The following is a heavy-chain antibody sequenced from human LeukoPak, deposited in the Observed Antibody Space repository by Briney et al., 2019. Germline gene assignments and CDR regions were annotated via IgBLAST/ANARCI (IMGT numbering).Heavy chain of an antibody. J-gene: IGHJ5*02. Sequence: SETLSLTCTVSGGSISSSYYYWGWIRQPPGKGLEWIGSIYSSGSTYYNPSLKSRVTISVDTSKNQFSLKLTSVTAADTAVYYCARGVGLYNWFDPWGQGTLVTVSS. CDR3: ARGVGLYNWFDP. V-gene: IGHV4-39*01. D-gene: IGHD3-16*01. CDR2: IYSSGST. CDR1: GGSISSSYYY.